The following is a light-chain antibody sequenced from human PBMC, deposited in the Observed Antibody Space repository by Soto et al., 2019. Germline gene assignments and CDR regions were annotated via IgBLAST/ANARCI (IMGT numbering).Light chain of an antibody. Sequence: QSVLTQPPPASGTPGQRVTISFFGNSSKIGSNYVYWYQQLPGTAPKLLIYRNNQRPSGVPDRFSGSKSGTSASLAISGLRSEDEADYYCAAWDDSLSGIYVFGNGTKVTVL. CDR1: SSKIGSNY. CDR2: RNN. CDR3: AAWDDSLSGIYV. V-gene: IGLV1-47*01. J-gene: IGLJ1*01.